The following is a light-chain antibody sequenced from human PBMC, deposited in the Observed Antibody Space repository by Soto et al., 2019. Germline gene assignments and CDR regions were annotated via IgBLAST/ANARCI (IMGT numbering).Light chain of an antibody. V-gene: IGKV3-20*01. CDR2: GSS. Sequence: EIVLTQSPGTLSLSPGERATLSCRASQSVSNNYIAWYQQKPGQAPRLLIFGSSDRATGIPDRFGGSGSGTDFTLTISRLEPEDFAVYYCHQYGSSPPYTFGQGTNLEI. CDR3: HQYGSSPPYT. CDR1: QSVSNNY. J-gene: IGKJ2*01.